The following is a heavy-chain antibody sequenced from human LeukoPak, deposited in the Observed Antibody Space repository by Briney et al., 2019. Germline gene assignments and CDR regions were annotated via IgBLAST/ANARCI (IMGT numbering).Heavy chain of an antibody. V-gene: IGHV1-2*02. J-gene: IGHJ4*02. CDR2: INPNSGGT. D-gene: IGHD5-12*01. Sequence: GASVKVSCKASGYTFTGYYMHWVRQAPGQGLEWMGWINPNSGGTNYAQKFQGRVTMTRDTSISTAYMELSRLRSDDTAVYYCARDPDYSGYDSYFDYWGQGTLVTVSS. CDR1: GYTFTGYY. CDR3: ARDPDYSGYDSYFDY.